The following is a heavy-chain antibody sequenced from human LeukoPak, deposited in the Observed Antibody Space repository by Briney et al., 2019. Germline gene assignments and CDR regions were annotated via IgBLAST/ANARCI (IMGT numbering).Heavy chain of an antibody. V-gene: IGHV3-15*01. J-gene: IGHJ3*02. D-gene: IGHD3-3*01. CDR2: IKSKTDGGTT. CDR3: TTTYYDFWSGQDDAFDI. CDR1: ALSFSTYD. Sequence: PGGSLRLSCAASALSFSTYDMNWVRQAPGKGLEWAGRIKSKTDGGTTDYAGPVKGRFTISRDDSKNTLYLQMNSLKTEDTAVYYCTTTYYDFWSGQDDAFDIWGQGTMVTVSS.